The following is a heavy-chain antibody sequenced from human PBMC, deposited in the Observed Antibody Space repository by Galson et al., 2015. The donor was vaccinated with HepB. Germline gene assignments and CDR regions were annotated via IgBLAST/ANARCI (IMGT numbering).Heavy chain of an antibody. CDR2: IIPILGIA. CDR3: ARAGEPHRGIVVVPAANSGGAFDI. CDR1: GGTFSSYA. V-gene: IGHV1-69*04. J-gene: IGHJ3*02. Sequence: SVKVSCKASGGTFSSYAISWVRQAPGQGLEWMGRIIPILGIANYAQKFQGRVTITADESTSTAYMELSSLRSEDTAVYYCARAGEPHRGIVVVPAANSGGAFDIWGQGTMVTVSS. D-gene: IGHD2-2*01.